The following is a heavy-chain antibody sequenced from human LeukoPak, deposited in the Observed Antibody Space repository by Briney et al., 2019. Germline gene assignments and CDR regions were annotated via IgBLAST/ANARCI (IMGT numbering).Heavy chain of an antibody. V-gene: IGHV1-69*04. Sequence: ASVKVSCKASGGTFSSYAISWVRQAPGRGLEWMGRIIPILGIANYAQKFQGRVTITADKSTSTAYMELSSLRSEDTAVYYCARETYDFWSGYQNYYYYYGMDVWGQGTTVTVSS. CDR3: ARETYDFWSGYQNYYYYYGMDV. J-gene: IGHJ6*02. CDR2: IIPILGIA. D-gene: IGHD3-3*01. CDR1: GGTFSSYA.